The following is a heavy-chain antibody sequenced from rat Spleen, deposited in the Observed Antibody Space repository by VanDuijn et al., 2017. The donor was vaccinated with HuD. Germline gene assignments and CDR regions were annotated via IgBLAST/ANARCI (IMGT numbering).Heavy chain of an antibody. J-gene: IGHJ2*01. Sequence: EVQLVESGGGLVQPGRSLKLSCAASGFTFSNYGVAWVRQAPTKGLEWVASISSGGTATYYRDSVKGRFTISRDNAKSTLYLQLDSLRSEDTATYYCARWTRYFDYWGQGVMVTVSS. CDR1: GFTFSNYG. CDR3: ARWTRYFDY. CDR2: ISSGGTAT. V-gene: IGHV5S13*01. D-gene: IGHD1-4*01.